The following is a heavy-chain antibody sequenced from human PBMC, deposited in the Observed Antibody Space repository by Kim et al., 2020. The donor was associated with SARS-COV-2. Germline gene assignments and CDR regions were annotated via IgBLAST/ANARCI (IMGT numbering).Heavy chain of an antibody. CDR3: ARDSKLERGAGDYGMDV. D-gene: IGHD1-1*01. Sequence: GGSLRLSCAASGFTFSSYWMSWVRQAPGKGLEWVANIKQDGSEKYYVDSVKGRFTISRDNAKNSLYLQMNSLRAEDTAVYYCARDSKLERGAGDYGMDVWGKGTTVTVSS. V-gene: IGHV3-7*03. J-gene: IGHJ6*04. CDR1: GFTFSSYW. CDR2: IKQDGSEK.